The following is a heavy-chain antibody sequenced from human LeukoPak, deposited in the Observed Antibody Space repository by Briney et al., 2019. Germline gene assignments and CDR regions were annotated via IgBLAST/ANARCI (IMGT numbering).Heavy chain of an antibody. CDR1: GGSFSGYY. J-gene: IGHJ3*02. D-gene: IGHD6-19*01. CDR3: ARHEEQWLAIDAFDI. CDR2: INHSGST. Sequence: SETLSLTCAVYGGSFSGYYWSWIRQPPGKGLEWIGEINHSGSTNYNPSLKSRVTISVDTSKNQFSLKLSSVTAADTAVYYCARHEEQWLAIDAFDIWGQGTMVTVSS. V-gene: IGHV4-34*01.